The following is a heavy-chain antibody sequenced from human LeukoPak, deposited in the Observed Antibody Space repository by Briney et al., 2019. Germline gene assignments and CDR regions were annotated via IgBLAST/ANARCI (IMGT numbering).Heavy chain of an antibody. J-gene: IGHJ3*02. V-gene: IGHV4-61*02. CDR3: ARLRFLEWPDAFDI. Sequence: PSETLSLTCTVSGGSISSGSYYWSWIRQPAGKGLEWIGRIYTSGSTNYNPSLKSRVTISVDTSKNQFSLKLSSVTAADTAVYYCARLRFLEWPDAFDIWGQGTMVTVSS. D-gene: IGHD3-3*01. CDR1: GGSISSGSYY. CDR2: IYTSGST.